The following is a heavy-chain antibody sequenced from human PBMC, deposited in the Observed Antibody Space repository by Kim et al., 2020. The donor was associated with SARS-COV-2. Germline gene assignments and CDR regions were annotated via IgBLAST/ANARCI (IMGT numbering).Heavy chain of an antibody. D-gene: IGHD1-26*01. Sequence: GGSLRLSCAASGFTFSSYAMHWVRQAPGKGLEWVAVISYDGSNKYYADSVKGRFTIPRDNSKNTLYLQMNSLRAEDTAVYYCAREKVGATGDYFDYWGQGTLVTVSS. CDR3: AREKVGATGDYFDY. CDR1: GFTFSSYA. CDR2: ISYDGSNK. J-gene: IGHJ4*02. V-gene: IGHV3-30-3*01.